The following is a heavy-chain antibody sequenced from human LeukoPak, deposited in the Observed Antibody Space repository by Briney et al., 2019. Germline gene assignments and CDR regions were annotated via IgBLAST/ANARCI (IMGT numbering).Heavy chain of an antibody. CDR1: GSTFSSYS. D-gene: IGHD1-26*01. CDR2: ISSSSSYI. CDR3: ARSGRGGAFDI. V-gene: IGHV3-21*01. J-gene: IGHJ3*02. Sequence: GGSLRLSCAASGSTFSSYSMNWVRQAPGKGLEWVSSISSSSSYIYYADSVKGRFTISGDNAKNTLYLQMNKLRGEDTAVYYCARSGRGGAFDIWGQGTMVTVSS.